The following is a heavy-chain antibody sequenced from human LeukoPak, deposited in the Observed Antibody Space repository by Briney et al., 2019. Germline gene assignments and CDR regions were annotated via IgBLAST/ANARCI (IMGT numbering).Heavy chain of an antibody. CDR1: GFTFSSYS. CDR2: ISSSSSTI. D-gene: IGHD2-2*02. V-gene: IGHV3-48*01. J-gene: IGHJ4*02. CDR3: AREYCSSTSCYNFDY. Sequence: GGSLRLSCAASGFTFSSYSMNWVRQVPGKGLEWVSYISSSSSTIYYADSVKGRFTISRDNAKNSLYLQMNSLRAEDTAVYYCAREYCSSTSCYNFDYWGQGTLVTVSS.